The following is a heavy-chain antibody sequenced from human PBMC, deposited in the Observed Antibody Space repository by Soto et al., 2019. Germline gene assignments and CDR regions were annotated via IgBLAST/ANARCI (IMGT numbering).Heavy chain of an antibody. CDR1: GFTFSTYS. CDR2: ISSGSATI. CDR3: AKDRGCGGDCYPHESGFDY. J-gene: IGHJ4*02. V-gene: IGHV3-48*01. D-gene: IGHD2-21*02. Sequence: GGSLRLSCAASGFTFSTYSMNWVRQAPGKGLEWVSYISSGSATIYYADSVKGRFTISRDNAKNSLSLQMNSLRAEDTAVYYCAKDRGCGGDCYPHESGFDYWGQGTLVTVSS.